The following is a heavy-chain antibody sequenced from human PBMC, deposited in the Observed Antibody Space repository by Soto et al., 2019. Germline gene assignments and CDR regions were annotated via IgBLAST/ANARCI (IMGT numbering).Heavy chain of an antibody. Sequence: ASVKVSCKASGYTFTSYGISWVRQAPGQGLEWMGWISAYNGNTNYAQKLQGRVTMTTDTSTSTAYMELTSLRSEDTAVYYCTRDLYYFDSSAYYGHNWFDPWGQGTRVTVSS. J-gene: IGHJ5*02. D-gene: IGHD3-22*01. CDR2: ISAYNGNT. CDR1: GYTFTSYG. CDR3: TRDLYYFDSSAYYGHNWFDP. V-gene: IGHV1-18*01.